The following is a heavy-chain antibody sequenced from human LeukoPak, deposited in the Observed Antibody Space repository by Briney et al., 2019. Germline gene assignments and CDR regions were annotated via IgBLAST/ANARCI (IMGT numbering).Heavy chain of an antibody. CDR2: IYYSGST. J-gene: IGHJ4*02. V-gene: IGHV4-39*01. CDR1: GGSISSSSYY. Sequence: SETLSLTCTVSGGSISSSSYYWGWLRQPPGKGLEWIGSIYYSGSTYYNPSLKSRITISVGTSKNQFSLKLSPVAASGTAWYYCARDRYDSSSSFDYWGQGTLVTVSS. D-gene: IGHD3-22*01. CDR3: ARDRYDSSSSFDY.